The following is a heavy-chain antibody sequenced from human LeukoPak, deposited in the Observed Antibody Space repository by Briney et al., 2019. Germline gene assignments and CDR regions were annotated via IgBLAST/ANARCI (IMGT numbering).Heavy chain of an antibody. CDR1: GFTFSSYW. J-gene: IGHJ4*02. V-gene: IGHV3-7*01. D-gene: IGHD1-7*01. CDR2: IKQDGSEK. Sequence: GGSLRLSCAASGFTFSSYWMHWVRQAPGKGLEWMANIKQDGSEKYYVNSVKGRFTISRDNAKNSLYLQMNSLRAEDTAIYFCAREDDWNYEDYWGQGTLVTVSS. CDR3: AREDDWNYEDY.